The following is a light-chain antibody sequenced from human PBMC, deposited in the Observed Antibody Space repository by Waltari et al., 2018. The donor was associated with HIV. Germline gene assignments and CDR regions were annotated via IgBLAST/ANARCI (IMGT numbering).Light chain of an antibody. Sequence: SYVLTQPPSVSVAPGQTARITCGGNNIGSRSVHWYQQKPGQAPVLVVYDDSDRPSGFPERFSGSNSGNTDTLTISRVEAEDEADYYCQVWDSSSDHYVFGTGTKVTVL. V-gene: IGLV3-21*02. J-gene: IGLJ1*01. CDR3: QVWDSSSDHYV. CDR2: DDS. CDR1: NIGSRS.